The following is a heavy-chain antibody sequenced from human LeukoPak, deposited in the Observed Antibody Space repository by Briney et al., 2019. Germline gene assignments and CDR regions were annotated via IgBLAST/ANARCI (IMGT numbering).Heavy chain of an antibody. V-gene: IGHV3-73*01. D-gene: IGHD3-3*01. CDR3: TNSYSDFWIDY. CDR1: GFTFSGSA. CDR2: IRSKANSYAT. Sequence: PGGSLRLSCAASGFTFSGSAMHWVRQASGKGLEWVGRIRSKANSYATAYTSSVKGRLTISRDDSKNTVYLQMNSLKTEDTAVYYCTNSYSDFWIDYWGQGTLVTVSS. J-gene: IGHJ4*02.